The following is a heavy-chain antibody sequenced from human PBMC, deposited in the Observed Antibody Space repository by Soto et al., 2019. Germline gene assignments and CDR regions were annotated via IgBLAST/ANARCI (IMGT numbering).Heavy chain of an antibody. V-gene: IGHV4-59*01. CDR2: FYHSGNS. D-gene: IGHD5-18*01. CDR3: ARISSVDPYGYVNGGLDV. CDR1: GGSIRSYY. J-gene: IGHJ6*02. Sequence: KTSETLSLTCRVSGGSIRSYYWSWIRQSPEKGLEWIGYFYHSGNSNYNPSLKSRVTISVDTSKNQLSLSLRSVTAADTAVYFCARISSVDPYGYVNGGLDVWGQGTTVTVSS.